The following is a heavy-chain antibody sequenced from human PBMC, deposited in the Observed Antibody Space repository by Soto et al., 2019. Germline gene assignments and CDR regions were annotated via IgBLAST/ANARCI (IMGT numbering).Heavy chain of an antibody. Sequence: ESGGGLVKPGGSLRLSCAASGFTFSNAWMSWVRQAPGKGPEWVGRIKSKTEGGTTDYAAPVKGRFTISRDDSKNKLYLQMNSMKTEDTAVYYCTTRLIVGAEDAFDIWGQGTMVTFSS. D-gene: IGHD1-26*01. V-gene: IGHV3-15*01. CDR1: GFTFSNAW. J-gene: IGHJ3*02. CDR3: TTRLIVGAEDAFDI. CDR2: IKSKTEGGTT.